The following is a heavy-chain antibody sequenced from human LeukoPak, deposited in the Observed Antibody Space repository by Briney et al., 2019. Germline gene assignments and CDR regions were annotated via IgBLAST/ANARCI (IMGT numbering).Heavy chain of an antibody. V-gene: IGHV4-30-4*01. CDR3: ARVIYYGSGSYIGEVDY. D-gene: IGHD3-10*01. J-gene: IGHJ4*02. CDR1: GVSISSGDDY. Sequence: SQTLSLTCTVSGVSISSGDDYWSWIRQPPGKGLEWIGYIYYSGSTYYNPSLKSRVTISVDTSKNQFSLKLSSVTAAATAVYYCARVIYYGSGSYIGEVDYWGQGTLVTVSS. CDR2: IYYSGST.